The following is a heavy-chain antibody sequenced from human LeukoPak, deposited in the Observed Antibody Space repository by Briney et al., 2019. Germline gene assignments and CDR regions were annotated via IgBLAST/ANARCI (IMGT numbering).Heavy chain of an antibody. CDR2: MNPNSGNT. V-gene: IGHV1-8*01. Sequence: ASVKVSCKASGYTFTSYDINWVRQAPGQGLEWMGWMNPNSGNTGYAQKFQGRVTMTRNTSISTAYMELSSLRSEDTAVYYCARSSDRFGELYHYYMDVWGKGTTVTVSS. J-gene: IGHJ6*03. D-gene: IGHD3-10*01. CDR1: GYTFTSYD. CDR3: ARSSDRFGELYHYYMDV.